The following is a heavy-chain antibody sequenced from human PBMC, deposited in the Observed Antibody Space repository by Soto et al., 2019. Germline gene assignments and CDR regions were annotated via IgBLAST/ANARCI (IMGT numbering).Heavy chain of an antibody. CDR3: VRGGSSGWLRGLDY. CDR2: IKTDGSTT. V-gene: IGHV3-74*01. J-gene: IGHJ4*02. CDR1: GFTFSSYW. Sequence: EVQLVESGGGLVQPGGSLRLSCAASGFTFSSYWMHWVRQAPGKGLVWVSRIKTDGSTTHYADSVKGRFTISRDNAKNTLYLQLNSLRAEDTAVYYCVRGGSSGWLRGLDYWGQGTLVTVSS. D-gene: IGHD6-19*01.